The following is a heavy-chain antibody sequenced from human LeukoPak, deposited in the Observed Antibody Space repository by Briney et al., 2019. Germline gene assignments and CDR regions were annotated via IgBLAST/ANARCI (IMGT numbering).Heavy chain of an antibody. Sequence: GGSLRLSCAASGFTFSNYGMSWVRQAPGKGLEWVSTIFGSGDNTNYADSVKGRFTISRDSSKNTLYLQMSSLRADDTAVYYCAKRGIAEAASFDYWGQGTLVTVSS. J-gene: IGHJ4*02. CDR2: IFGSGDNT. CDR3: AKRGIAEAASFDY. CDR1: GFTFSNYG. D-gene: IGHD6-13*01. V-gene: IGHV3-23*01.